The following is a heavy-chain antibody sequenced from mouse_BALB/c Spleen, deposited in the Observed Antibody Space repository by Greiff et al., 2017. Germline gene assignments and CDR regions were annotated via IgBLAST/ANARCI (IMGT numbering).Heavy chain of an antibody. CDR3: ARAYGNYGRDAMDY. CDR1: GFTFTDYY. J-gene: IGHJ4*01. D-gene: IGHD2-1*01. Sequence: EVQLVESGGGLVQPGGSLRLSCATSGFTFTDYYMSWVRQPPGKALEWLGFIRNKANGYTTEYSASVKGRFTISRDNSQSILYLQMNTLRAEDSATYYCARAYGNYGRDAMDYWGQGTSVTVSS. V-gene: IGHV7-3*02. CDR2: IRNKANGYTT.